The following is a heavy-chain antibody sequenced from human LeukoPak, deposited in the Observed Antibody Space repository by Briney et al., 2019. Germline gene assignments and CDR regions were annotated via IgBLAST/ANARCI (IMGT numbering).Heavy chain of an antibody. D-gene: IGHD2-2*01. Sequence: ASVKVSCKASGYTFTSYGISWVRQAPGQGLEWMGWISAYNGNTNYARKLQGRVTMTTDTSTSTAYMELRSLRSDDTAVYYCARSTPYIVVVPAAPTFDYWGQGTLVTVSS. V-gene: IGHV1-18*01. CDR3: ARSTPYIVVVPAAPTFDY. J-gene: IGHJ4*02. CDR2: ISAYNGNT. CDR1: GYTFTSYG.